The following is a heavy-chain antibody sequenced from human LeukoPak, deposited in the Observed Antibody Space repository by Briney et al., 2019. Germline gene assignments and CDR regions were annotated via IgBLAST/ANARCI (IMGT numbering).Heavy chain of an antibody. CDR1: GGSISSGGYY. J-gene: IGHJ5*02. Sequence: SETLSLTCAVSGGSISSGGYYWSWIRQHPGKGLEWIGYIYYSGSTYYNPSLKSRVTISVDTSKNQFSLKLSSVTAADTAVYYCARDQGGYCSGGSCHPQTDNWFDPWGQGTLVTVSS. CDR3: ARDQGGYCSGGSCHPQTDNWFDP. V-gene: IGHV4-31*11. CDR2: IYYSGST. D-gene: IGHD2-15*01.